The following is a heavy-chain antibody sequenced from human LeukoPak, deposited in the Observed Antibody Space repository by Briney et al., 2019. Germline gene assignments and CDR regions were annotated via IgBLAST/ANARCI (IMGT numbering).Heavy chain of an antibody. CDR1: GGSISSYY. CDR2: IYYSGST. CDR3: ARRDGGYSFGAFDY. J-gene: IGHJ4*02. V-gene: IGHV4-39*01. D-gene: IGHD3-22*01. Sequence: SETLSLTCTVSGGSISSYYWGWIRQPPGKGLEWIGSIYYSGSTYYNPSLKSRVTISVDTSKNQFSLKLSSVTAADTAVYYCARRDGGYSFGAFDYWGQGTLVTVSS.